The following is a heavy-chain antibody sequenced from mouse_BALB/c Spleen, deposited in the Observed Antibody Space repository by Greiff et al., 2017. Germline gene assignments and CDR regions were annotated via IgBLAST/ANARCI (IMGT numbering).Heavy chain of an antibody. CDR3: ARRYVYAMDY. CDR2: ISSGGSYT. Sequence: EVQLVESGGGLVKPGGSLKLSCAASGFTFSSYAMSWVRQSPEKRLEWVAEISSGGSYTYYPDTVTGRFTISRDNAKNTLYLEMSSLRSEDTAMYYCARRYVYAMDYWGQGTSVTVSS. J-gene: IGHJ4*01. CDR1: GFTFSSYA. D-gene: IGHD2-14*01. V-gene: IGHV5-9-4*01.